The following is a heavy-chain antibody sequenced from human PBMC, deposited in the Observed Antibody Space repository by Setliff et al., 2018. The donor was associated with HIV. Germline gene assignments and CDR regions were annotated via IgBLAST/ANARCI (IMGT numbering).Heavy chain of an antibody. CDR3: ARTYYYDSSGYRRPNWFDP. Sequence: GASVKVSCKASGYTFTSYAMHWVRQAPGQRLEWMGWINAGNGNTKYSQKFQGRVTITRDTSASTAYMELSSLRSDDTAVYYCARTYYYDSSGYRRPNWFDPWGQGTLVTVSS. CDR2: INAGNGNT. CDR1: GYTFTSYA. J-gene: IGHJ5*02. V-gene: IGHV1-3*01. D-gene: IGHD3-22*01.